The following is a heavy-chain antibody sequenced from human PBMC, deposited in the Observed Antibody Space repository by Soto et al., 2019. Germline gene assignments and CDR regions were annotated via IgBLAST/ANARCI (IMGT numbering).Heavy chain of an antibody. V-gene: IGHV1-69*02. Sequence: ASVKVSCKASGGTFSSYTISWVRQAPGQGLEWMGRIIPILGIANYAQKFQGRVTITADKSTSTAYMELSSLRSEDTAVYYCASGFGELSYYYYYMDVWGKGTTVTVSS. CDR3: ASGFGELSYYYYYMDV. J-gene: IGHJ6*03. D-gene: IGHD3-16*02. CDR2: IIPILGIA. CDR1: GGTFSSYT.